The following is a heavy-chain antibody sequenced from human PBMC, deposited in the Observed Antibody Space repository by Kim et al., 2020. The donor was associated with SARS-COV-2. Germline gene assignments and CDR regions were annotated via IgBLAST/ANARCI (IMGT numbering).Heavy chain of an antibody. CDR2: IYYSGST. CDR3: ARHDQGGYWYYFDY. D-gene: IGHD3-22*01. CDR1: GGSISSSSYY. V-gene: IGHV4-39*01. J-gene: IGHJ4*02. Sequence: SETLSLTCTVSGGSISSSSYYWGWIRQPPGKGLEWIGSIYYSGSTYYNPSLKSRVTISVDTSKNQFSLKLSSVTAADTAVYYCARHDQGGYWYYFDYWGQGTLVTVSS.